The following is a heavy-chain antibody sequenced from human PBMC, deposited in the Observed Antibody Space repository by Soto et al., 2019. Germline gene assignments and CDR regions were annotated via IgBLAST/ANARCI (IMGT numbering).Heavy chain of an antibody. CDR1: GFTFRDHY. CDR2: IYSGGST. D-gene: IGHD3-16*01. CDR3: GRTYGRKIDY. J-gene: IGHJ4*02. Sequence: PGGSLRLSCAASGFTFRDHYMSWVRQAPGKGLEWVSVIYSGGSTYYADSVKGRFTISRDNSKNTLYLQMNSLRAEDTAVYYCGRTYGRKIDYWGQGTLVTVSS. V-gene: IGHV3-53*01.